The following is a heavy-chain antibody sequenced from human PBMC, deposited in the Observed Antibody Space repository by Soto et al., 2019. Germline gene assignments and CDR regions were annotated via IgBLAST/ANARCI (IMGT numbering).Heavy chain of an antibody. V-gene: IGHV3-9*01. CDR2: IGWNGNNI. CDR1: GFTFHHYA. Sequence: EVQLVESGGDLVQPGRSLRLSCAASGFTFHHYAMHWVRQAPGEALEWVSGIGWNGNNIAYADSVEGRFTISRDNAKNSLYLQMHSLRVEDTAMYYCARTDAFDIWGHGTMVTVSS. J-gene: IGHJ3*02. CDR3: ARTDAFDI.